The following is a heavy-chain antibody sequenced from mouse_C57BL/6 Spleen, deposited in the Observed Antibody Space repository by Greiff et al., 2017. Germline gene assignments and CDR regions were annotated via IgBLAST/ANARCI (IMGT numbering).Heavy chain of an antibody. D-gene: IGHD2-10*02. CDR3: ERYPYGNYGVVYAMDY. Sequence: QVQLQQSGAELVKPGASVKISCKASGYAFSSYWMNWVKQRPGKGLEWIGQIYPGDGDTNYNGKFKGKATLTADKSSSTAYMQLSSLTSEDSAVYFCERYPYGNYGVVYAMDYWGQGTSVTVSS. J-gene: IGHJ4*01. CDR1: GYAFSSYW. V-gene: IGHV1-80*01. CDR2: IYPGDGDT.